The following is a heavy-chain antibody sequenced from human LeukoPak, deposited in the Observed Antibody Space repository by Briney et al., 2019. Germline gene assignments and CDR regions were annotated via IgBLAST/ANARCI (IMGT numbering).Heavy chain of an antibody. CDR3: ARLDYRLRGLFDY. D-gene: IGHD4-11*01. V-gene: IGHV4-39*01. Sequence: PSETLSLTCTVSGGSISSSSYYWGWIRQPPGKGLEWIGSIYYSGSTYYNPSLKSRVTISVDTSKNQFSLKLSSVTAADTAVYYCARLDYRLRGLFDYWGQGTLVTVSS. J-gene: IGHJ4*02. CDR2: IYYSGST. CDR1: GGSISSSSYY.